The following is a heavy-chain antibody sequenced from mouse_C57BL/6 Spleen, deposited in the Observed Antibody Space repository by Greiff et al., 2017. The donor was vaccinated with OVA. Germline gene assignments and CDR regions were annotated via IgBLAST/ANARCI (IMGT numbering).Heavy chain of an antibody. D-gene: IGHD2-5*01. CDR3: ARRKGYSNYDVMDY. CDR1: GYTFTSYW. CDR2: IDPSDSYT. Sequence: QVQLQQPGAELVMPGASVKLSCKASGYTFTSYWMHWVKQRPGQGLEWIGEIDPSDSYTNYNQKFKGKSTLTVDKSSSTAYMQLSSLTSEDSAVYYCARRKGYSNYDVMDYWGQGTSVTVSS. J-gene: IGHJ4*01. V-gene: IGHV1-69*01.